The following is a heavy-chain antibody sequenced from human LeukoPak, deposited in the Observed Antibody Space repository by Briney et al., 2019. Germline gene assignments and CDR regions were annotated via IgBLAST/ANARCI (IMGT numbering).Heavy chain of an antibody. CDR3: ARLHRRQFTSFDY. J-gene: IGHJ4*02. D-gene: IGHD4-11*01. CDR1: GFTASNTY. V-gene: IGHV3-53*01. CDR2: IYSEGST. Sequence: GGSLRLSCAASGFTASNTYMSWVRQAPGKGLEWVSAIYSEGSTYYLDSVRGRFTISRDSSNNTLYLQMNSLRADDTAVYYCARLHRRQFTSFDYWGQGTLITVS.